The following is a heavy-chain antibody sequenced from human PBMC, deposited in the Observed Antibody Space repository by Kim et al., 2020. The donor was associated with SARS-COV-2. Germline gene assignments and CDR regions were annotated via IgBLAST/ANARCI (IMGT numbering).Heavy chain of an antibody. J-gene: IGHJ5*02. Sequence: SETLSLTCTGSGYSISSVYYWGWIRQPPGKGLELIGSIYHSVSTYYNPSLKSRVTISVDTSKNQFSLKLSSVTAADTAVYYCARVSGGSPGFDPWGQGTL. CDR2: IYHSVST. D-gene: IGHD1-26*01. CDR1: GYSISSVYY. V-gene: IGHV4-38-2*02. CDR3: ARVSGGSPGFDP.